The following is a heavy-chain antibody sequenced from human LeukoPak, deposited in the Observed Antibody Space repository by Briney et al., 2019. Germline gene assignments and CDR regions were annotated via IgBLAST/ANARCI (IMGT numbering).Heavy chain of an antibody. CDR1: GYTFTSYG. CDR3: ARDYGSYYDSSGEPAFDI. Sequence: AASVKVSCKASGYTFTSYGISWVRQAPGQGLEWMGWISAHNGNTNYAQKLQGRVTMTTDTSTSTAYMELRSLRSDDTAVYYCARDYGSYYDSSGEPAFDIWGQGTMVTVSS. CDR2: ISAHNGNT. V-gene: IGHV1-18*01. D-gene: IGHD3-22*01. J-gene: IGHJ3*02.